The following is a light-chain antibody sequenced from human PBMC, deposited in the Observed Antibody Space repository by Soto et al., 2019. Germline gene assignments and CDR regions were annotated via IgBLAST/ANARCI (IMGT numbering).Light chain of an antibody. CDR2: GAS. Sequence: EIVMTQSPATLSVPPGDRATLSCRASESVRSNLAWYQQKPGQAPRLLIYGASIRAADIPARFSGSGSGTEFTLTLSTLQSEDFAVYYCQQYNDWPTITFGQGTRLE. CDR1: ESVRSN. J-gene: IGKJ5*01. V-gene: IGKV3-15*01. CDR3: QQYNDWPTIT.